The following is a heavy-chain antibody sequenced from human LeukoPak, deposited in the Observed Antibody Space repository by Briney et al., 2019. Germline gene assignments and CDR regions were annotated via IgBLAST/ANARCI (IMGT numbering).Heavy chain of an antibody. CDR2: ISWNSGSM. CDR1: GFTFDDYA. Sequence: GRSLRLSCVASGFTFDDYAMHWVRQAPGKGLEWVSGISWNSGSMGYADSVKGRSTISRDNAKNSLYLQMNSLRAEDTALYYCAKDMGYSGNYRTPDYWGQGTLVTVSS. V-gene: IGHV3-9*01. D-gene: IGHD1-26*01. CDR3: AKDMGYSGNYRTPDY. J-gene: IGHJ4*02.